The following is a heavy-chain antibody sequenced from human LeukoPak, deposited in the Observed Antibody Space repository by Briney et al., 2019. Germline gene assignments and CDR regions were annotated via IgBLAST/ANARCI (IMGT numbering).Heavy chain of an antibody. J-gene: IGHJ4*02. CDR1: GFTFNAHA. D-gene: IGHD3-16*01. CDR3: ARARGPGPFDY. V-gene: IGHV3-23*01. Sequence: GGSLRLSCAASGFTFNAHAMSWVRQAPGKGLEWVSSVSGSGTNTYYADSGKGRFTISRDNSKNTLFLQMNSLRAEDTAVYYCARARGPGPFDYWGQGTLVTVSS. CDR2: VSGSGTNT.